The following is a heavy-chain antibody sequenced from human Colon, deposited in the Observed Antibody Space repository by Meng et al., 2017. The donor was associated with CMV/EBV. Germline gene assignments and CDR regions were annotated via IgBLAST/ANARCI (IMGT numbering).Heavy chain of an antibody. CDR2: IYYTGAT. CDR1: GGSVSTSSYY. V-gene: IGHV4-39*07. CDR3: AREKRVGVLATTTGDY. Sequence: SETLSLTCIVYGGSVSTSSYYWGWVRQPPGKGLEWIGTIYYTGATQYNPSLKSRVTISVDTSANQFSRKMKSVTAADTAMYYCAREKRVGVLATTTGDYWGQGTLVTVSS. D-gene: IGHD5-12*01. J-gene: IGHJ4*02.